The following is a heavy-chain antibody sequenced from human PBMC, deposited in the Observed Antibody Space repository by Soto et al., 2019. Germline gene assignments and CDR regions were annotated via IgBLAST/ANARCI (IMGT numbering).Heavy chain of an antibody. Sequence: EVQLLESGGGLVQPGGSLRLSCAASGFTFSSYAMRWVRQAPGKGLEWVSGISGSGGGTYYADSVKGRFTISRDNSKNPLYLQMNSLRAEDTAVYYCAKDAGRIAAAGYFDFWGQGTLVTVSS. CDR1: GFTFSSYA. D-gene: IGHD6-13*01. V-gene: IGHV3-23*01. CDR2: ISGSGGGT. J-gene: IGHJ4*02. CDR3: AKDAGRIAAAGYFDF.